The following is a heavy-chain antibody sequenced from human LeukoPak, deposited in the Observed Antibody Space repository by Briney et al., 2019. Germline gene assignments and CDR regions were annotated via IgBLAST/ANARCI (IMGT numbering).Heavy chain of an antibody. Sequence: GGSLRLSCADSGLTFSGSAMSWVRQAPGKGLEWVSLISGSGNSTYYADSVKGRFTISRDNSKNTLYLQMNSLRAEDTAVYYCAKVLVLVSANRYYFDYWGQGTLVTVSS. J-gene: IGHJ4*02. D-gene: IGHD2-15*01. V-gene: IGHV3-23*01. CDR2: ISGSGNST. CDR1: GLTFSGSA. CDR3: AKVLVLVSANRYYFDY.